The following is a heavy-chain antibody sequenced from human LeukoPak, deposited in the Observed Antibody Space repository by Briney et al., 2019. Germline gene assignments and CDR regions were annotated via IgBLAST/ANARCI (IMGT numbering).Heavy chain of an antibody. D-gene: IGHD3-22*01. J-gene: IGHJ4*02. CDR3: ARGGWNKFAY. CDR2: IFYSGTT. V-gene: IGHV4-59*01. CDR1: GGSISSYY. Sequence: SETLSLTCTVSGGSISSYYWSWIRQPPGKGLEWIGFIFYSGTTNYNPSLKSRVTISVDTSKNQFSLKLSSVTAADTAVYYCARGGWNKFAYWGQGTLVTVSS.